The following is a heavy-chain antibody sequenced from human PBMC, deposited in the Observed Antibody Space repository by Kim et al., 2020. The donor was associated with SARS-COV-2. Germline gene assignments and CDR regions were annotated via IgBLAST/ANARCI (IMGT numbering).Heavy chain of an antibody. CDR1: GYTFTSYG. Sequence: ASVKVSCKASGYTFTSYGISWVRQAPGQGLEWMGWISAYNGNTNYAQKLQGRVTMTTDTSTSTAYMELRSLRSDDTAVYYCARDEGPRVAAAGYRAFDIWGQGTMVTVSS. V-gene: IGHV1-18*01. D-gene: IGHD6-13*01. J-gene: IGHJ3*02. CDR2: ISAYNGNT. CDR3: ARDEGPRVAAAGYRAFDI.